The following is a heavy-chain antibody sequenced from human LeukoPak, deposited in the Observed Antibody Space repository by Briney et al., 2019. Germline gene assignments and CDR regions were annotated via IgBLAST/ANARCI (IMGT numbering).Heavy chain of an antibody. Sequence: GGSLRLSCAASGFTVSSNYMSWVRQAPGKGPEWVSVIYIGVTTYYADSVKGRFTISRDNSKNTLNLQMNSLRAEDTAVYYCARGLDSSGGGYYFDYWGQGTLVTVSS. J-gene: IGHJ4*02. CDR1: GFTVSSNY. CDR3: ARGLDSSGGGYYFDY. D-gene: IGHD3-10*01. CDR2: IYIGVTT. V-gene: IGHV3-53*01.